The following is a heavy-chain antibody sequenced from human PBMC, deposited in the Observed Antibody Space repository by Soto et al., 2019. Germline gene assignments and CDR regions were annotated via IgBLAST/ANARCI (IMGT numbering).Heavy chain of an antibody. CDR3: ARGAYSDSSSYFDY. D-gene: IGHD6-6*01. Sequence: QVQLQESGPGLVKPSQTLSLTCTVSGDSISSGDHYWSWIRQPPGKGLEWIGYIYYSGTTYSRPSLQSRVTISEDTSKNPFSLKLNSVTAADTAVYYCARGAYSDSSSYFDYWGQGTLVPVSS. J-gene: IGHJ4*02. CDR2: IYYSGTT. V-gene: IGHV4-30-4*01. CDR1: GDSISSGDHY.